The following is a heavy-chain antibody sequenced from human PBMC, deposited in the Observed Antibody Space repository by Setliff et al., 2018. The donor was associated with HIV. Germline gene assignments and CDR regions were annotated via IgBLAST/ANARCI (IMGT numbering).Heavy chain of an antibody. CDR1: GFTLSDHY. J-gene: IGHJ5*02. CDR3: TSRPPNSSSRRFDP. Sequence: PGGSLRLSCAASGFTLSDHYMDWVRQAPGKGLEWVGRIKSKIDGGTADYAAPVKGRFTISRDDSKNTLYLQMNSLKIEDTAMYYCTSRPPNSSSRRFDPWGQGTLVTVSS. D-gene: IGHD6-13*01. CDR2: IKSKIDGGTA. V-gene: IGHV3-15*01.